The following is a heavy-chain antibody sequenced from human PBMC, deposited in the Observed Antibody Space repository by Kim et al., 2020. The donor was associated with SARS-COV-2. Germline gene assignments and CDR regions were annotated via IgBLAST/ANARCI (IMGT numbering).Heavy chain of an antibody. Sequence: SETLSLTCTVSGGSISSGGYYWSWIRQHPGKGLEWIGYIYYSGSTYYNPSLKSRVTISVDTSKNQFSLKLSSVTAADTAVYYCARSRSELRYFDWLLSEGFDYWGQGTLVTVSS. CDR1: GGSISSGGYY. CDR2: IYYSGST. CDR3: ARSRSELRYFDWLLSEGFDY. V-gene: IGHV4-31*03. D-gene: IGHD3-9*01. J-gene: IGHJ4*02.